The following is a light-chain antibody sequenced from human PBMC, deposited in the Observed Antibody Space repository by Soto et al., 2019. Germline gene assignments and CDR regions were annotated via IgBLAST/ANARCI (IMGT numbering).Light chain of an antibody. CDR1: SSDVGGYNY. Sequence: QSALTQPRSVSGSPTQSVTISCTGTSSDVGGYNYVSWYQQHPGKAPKLMIYDVTNRPSGNPDRFSGSKSGNTASLTISGLQAEDEADYYCCSYAGSSTRVFGTGTKLTAL. V-gene: IGLV2-11*01. CDR3: CSYAGSSTRV. CDR2: DVT. J-gene: IGLJ1*01.